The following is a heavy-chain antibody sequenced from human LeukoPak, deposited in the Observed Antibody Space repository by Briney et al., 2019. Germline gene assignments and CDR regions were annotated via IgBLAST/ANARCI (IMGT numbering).Heavy chain of an antibody. V-gene: IGHV3-11*06. Sequence: GGSLRLSCAASGFTFSDYYMSWIRQAPGKGLEYVSYIGSNSDYTNYADSVKGRFTISRDNAKNSLYLQMNSLRAEDTALYYCARWGDRRGGGFDIWGQGTMVTVSS. CDR1: GFTFSDYY. D-gene: IGHD3-16*01. CDR2: IGSNSDYT. J-gene: IGHJ3*02. CDR3: ARWGDRRGGGFDI.